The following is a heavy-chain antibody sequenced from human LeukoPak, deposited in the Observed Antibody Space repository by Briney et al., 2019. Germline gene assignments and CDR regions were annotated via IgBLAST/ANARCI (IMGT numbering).Heavy chain of an antibody. CDR3: AKGSLGSWYYFDY. CDR2: FSGSGPDT. J-gene: IGHJ4*02. CDR1: GFTFGSSA. V-gene: IGHV3-23*01. Sequence: GGSLRLSCAASGFTFGSSAMSWVRQAPGKGPEWVSTFSGSGPDTYYADSVKGRFTIFRDNSKNTLYLQMNSLRAEDTAVYYCAKGSLGSWYYFDYWGQGTLVTVS. D-gene: IGHD6-13*01.